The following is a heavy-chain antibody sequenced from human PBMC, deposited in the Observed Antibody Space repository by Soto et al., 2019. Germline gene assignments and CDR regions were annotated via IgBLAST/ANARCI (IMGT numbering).Heavy chain of an antibody. V-gene: IGHV4-59*01. J-gene: IGHJ4*02. Sequence: PSETLSLTCTVSGGSISSYYWSWIRQPPGKGLEWIGYIYYSGSTNYNPSLKSRVTISVDTSKNRFSLKLSSVTAADTAVYYCAGARDIVVVGTAPRLDYWGQGTLVTVSS. CDR1: GGSISSYY. CDR3: AGARDIVVVGTAPRLDY. CDR2: IYYSGST. D-gene: IGHD2-15*01.